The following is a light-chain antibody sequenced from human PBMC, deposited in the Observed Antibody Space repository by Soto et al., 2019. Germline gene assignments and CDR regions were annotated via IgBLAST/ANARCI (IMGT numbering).Light chain of an antibody. V-gene: IGLV1-44*01. J-gene: IGLJ7*01. Sequence: QSVLTQPPSASGTPGQRVTISCSGGNSNIGSNTVIWCQHLPGTAPKLLIYNNNQRPSGVPDRFSGSKSGTSASLAISGLQSEDEADYYCAAWDDSLNGHAVFGGGTQLTVL. CDR1: NSNIGSNT. CDR2: NNN. CDR3: AAWDDSLNGHAV.